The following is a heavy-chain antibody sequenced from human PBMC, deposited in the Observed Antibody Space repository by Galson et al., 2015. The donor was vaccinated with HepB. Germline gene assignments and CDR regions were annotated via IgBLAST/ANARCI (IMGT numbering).Heavy chain of an antibody. J-gene: IGHJ5*02. CDR3: ARRGLRLSGFDP. D-gene: IGHD4-17*01. V-gene: IGHV1-2*06. Sequence: SVKVSCKASGYTFTGYYMHWVRQAPGQGLEWMGRINPNSGGTNYAQKFQGRVTMTRDTSISTAYMELSRLRSDDTAVYYCARRGLRLSGFDPWGQGTLVTVSS. CDR2: INPNSGGT. CDR1: GYTFTGYY.